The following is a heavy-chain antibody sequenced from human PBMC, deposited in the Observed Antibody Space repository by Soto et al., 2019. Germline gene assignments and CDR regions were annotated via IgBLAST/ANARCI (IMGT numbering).Heavy chain of an antibody. J-gene: IGHJ5*02. Sequence: SETLSLTCTFSGGSFRSYYWSWIRQPAGKCLEWIRRIYTSGSTNYNPSLKSRVTMSVDTSKNQVSLKLGAVTAADTAVYYCAREGQQWLVRRFDPWGQGTLVTVSS. V-gene: IGHV4-4*07. CDR3: AREGQQWLVRRFDP. CDR2: IYTSGST. D-gene: IGHD6-19*01. CDR1: GGSFRSYY.